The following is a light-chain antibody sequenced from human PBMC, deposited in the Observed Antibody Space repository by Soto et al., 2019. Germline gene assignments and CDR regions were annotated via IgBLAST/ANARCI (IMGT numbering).Light chain of an antibody. CDR2: GAS. Sequence: EIVLTQSPGTLSLSPGERATLSCRASHSVSSSYLAWYQQKPGQAPRLLIYGASSRATGIPDRFSGSGSATDFTLIISRLEPEDFVVYYCQQYGSSPPYTFGQGTKLEIK. CDR3: QQYGSSPPYT. J-gene: IGKJ2*01. V-gene: IGKV3-20*01. CDR1: HSVSSSY.